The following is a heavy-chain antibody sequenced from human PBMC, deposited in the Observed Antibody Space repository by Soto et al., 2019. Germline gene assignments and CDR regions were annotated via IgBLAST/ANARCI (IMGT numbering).Heavy chain of an antibody. CDR1: GGSIGSDHYY. Sequence: PSETLSLTGTVSGGSIGSDHYYWGWIRQSPGKGLEWIGEINHSGSTNYNPSLKSRVTISVDTSKNQFSLKLSSVTAADTAVYYCARARHLVGDYYYYGMYVWGQGTTVTVS. V-gene: IGHV4-39*07. CDR2: INHSGST. J-gene: IGHJ6*02. D-gene: IGHD2-15*01. CDR3: ARARHLVGDYYYYGMYV.